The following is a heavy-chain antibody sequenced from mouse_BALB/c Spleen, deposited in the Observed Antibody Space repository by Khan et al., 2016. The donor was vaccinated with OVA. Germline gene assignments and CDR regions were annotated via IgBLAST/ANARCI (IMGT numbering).Heavy chain of an antibody. J-gene: IGHJ3*01. CDR2: IRYDGNS. Sequence: EVQLQESGPGLVKPSQSLSLTCSVTGYSITSGCFWNWIRQFPGNKLEWMGYIRYDGNSNYNPSLKNRISITRDTSKNQFFLKLNSVTPEDTATYYCARGVSSGPAWFAYWGQGTLVTVSA. D-gene: IGHD3-1*01. V-gene: IGHV3-6*02. CDR3: ARGVSSGPAWFAY. CDR1: GYSITSGCF.